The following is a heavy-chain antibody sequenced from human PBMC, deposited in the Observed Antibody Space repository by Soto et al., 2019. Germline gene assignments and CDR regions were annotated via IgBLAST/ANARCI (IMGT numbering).Heavy chain of an antibody. CDR1: GGSIGSYY. CDR3: ARVDDLGSYTYY. CDR2: IYYSGST. V-gene: IGHV4-59*01. J-gene: IGHJ4*02. D-gene: IGHD3-10*01. Sequence: PSDTLSLTCTVSGGSIGSYYWSWIRQPPGKGLEWIGYIYYSGSTNYNPSLKSRVTISVDTSKNQFSLKLSSVTAADTAVYYCARVDDLGSYTYYWGQGTLVTVSS.